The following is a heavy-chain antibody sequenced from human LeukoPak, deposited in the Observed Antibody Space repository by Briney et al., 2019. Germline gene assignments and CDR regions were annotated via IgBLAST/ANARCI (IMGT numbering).Heavy chain of an antibody. CDR1: GFTFSSYA. J-gene: IGHJ3*02. CDR2: ISSNGGST. D-gene: IGHD3-3*01. Sequence: GGSLRLSCAASGFTFSSYAMHWVRQAPGKGLEYVSAISSNGGSTYYANSVKGRFTISRDNSKNTPYLQMGSLRAEDMAVYYCARDRGRFLERKSAFDIWGQGTMVTASS. CDR3: ARDRGRFLERKSAFDI. V-gene: IGHV3-64*01.